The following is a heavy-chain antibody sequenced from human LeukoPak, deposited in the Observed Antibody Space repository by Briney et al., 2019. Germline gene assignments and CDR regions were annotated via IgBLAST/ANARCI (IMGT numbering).Heavy chain of an antibody. CDR3: AVSNWMDP. J-gene: IGHJ5*02. CDR1: EFTFSGSA. V-gene: IGHV1-58*02. Sequence: SVKVSCKTSEFTFSGSAIQWVRQARGQRLEWIGWIVVGSGKTDYSPKLQERVTITRDMSTNTAYMELRSLRSEDTAVYYCAVSNWMDPWGQGTLVTVSS. CDR2: IVVGSGKT.